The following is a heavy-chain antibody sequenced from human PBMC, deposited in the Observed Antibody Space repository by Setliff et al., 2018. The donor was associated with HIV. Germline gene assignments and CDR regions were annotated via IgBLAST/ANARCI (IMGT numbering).Heavy chain of an antibody. Sequence: PSETLSLTCAVYGASFNAYFWTWIRQPPGKGLEWIGDVIQSGATNYNPSLKSRLTMSVDTSKNQFSLKLTSVTAADTAVYYCARTRDRYYDILTPACYIDYWGHGTLVTVSS. CDR2: VIQSGAT. V-gene: IGHV4-34*12. CDR1: GASFNAYF. J-gene: IGHJ4*01. CDR3: ARTRDRYYDILTPACYIDY. D-gene: IGHD3-9*01.